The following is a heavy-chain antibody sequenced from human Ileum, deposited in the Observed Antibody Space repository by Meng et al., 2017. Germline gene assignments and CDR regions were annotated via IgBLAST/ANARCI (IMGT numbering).Heavy chain of an antibody. CDR3: ARDSGSYSSSWYQNWVVYYYGMDV. D-gene: IGHD6-13*01. Sequence: GSLRLSCTVSGGSISSYYWSWIRQPAGKGLEWIGRIYTSGSTNYNPSLKSRVTMSVDTSKNQFSLKLSSVTAADTAVYYCARDSGSYSSSWYQNWVVYYYGMDVWGQGTTVTVSS. V-gene: IGHV4-4*07. J-gene: IGHJ6*02. CDR1: GGSISSYY. CDR2: IYTSGST.